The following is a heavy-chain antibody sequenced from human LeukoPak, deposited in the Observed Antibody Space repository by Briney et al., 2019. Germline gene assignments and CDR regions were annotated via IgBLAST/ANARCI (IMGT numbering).Heavy chain of an antibody. CDR3: AKDRRSYGGTSFDS. CDR1: GFTFSNYG. V-gene: IGHV3-23*01. CDR2: ISDST. D-gene: IGHD4-23*01. J-gene: IGHJ4*02. Sequence: GGSLRLSCAASGFTFSNYGMSWVRQAPGEGLEWVSLISDSTWYADSVKGRFTISRDVSQNTLYLQMNSLRAEDTAVYYCAKDRRSYGGTSFDSWGQGTLVPVSS.